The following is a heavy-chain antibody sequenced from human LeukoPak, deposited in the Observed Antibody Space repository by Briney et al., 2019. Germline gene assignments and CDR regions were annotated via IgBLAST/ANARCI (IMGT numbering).Heavy chain of an antibody. J-gene: IGHJ5*02. Sequence: ASVKVSCKAFGYTFTSNYMHWVRQAPGQGPEWMGVISPSGGSTTYAQKFQGRVTMTRDTSISTAYMELSRLRSDDTAVYYCARGSRLLPGEFDPWGQGTLVTVSS. CDR2: ISPSGGST. D-gene: IGHD2-21*01. V-gene: IGHV1-46*01. CDR3: ARGSRLLPGEFDP. CDR1: GYTFTSNY.